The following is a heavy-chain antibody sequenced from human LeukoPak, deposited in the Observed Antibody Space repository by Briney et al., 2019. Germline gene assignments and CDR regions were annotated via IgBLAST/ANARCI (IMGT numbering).Heavy chain of an antibody. CDR3: AKYIFSSTPYFDY. Sequence: PGGSLRLSCAASGFTFGTFAMTWVRQAPGKRPEWVSSITNSGSSTYYADSVRGRFTISRDNSKNTLYLQMFGLRAEDTAVYFCAKYIFSSTPYFDYWGQGTLVTASS. V-gene: IGHV3-23*01. CDR1: GFTFGTFA. D-gene: IGHD6-13*01. J-gene: IGHJ4*02. CDR2: ITNSGSST.